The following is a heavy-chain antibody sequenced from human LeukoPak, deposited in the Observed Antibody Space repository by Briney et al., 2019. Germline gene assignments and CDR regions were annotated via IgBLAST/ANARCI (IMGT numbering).Heavy chain of an antibody. Sequence: GGSLRLSCAASGFTSNNAWMNWVRQAPGKGLEWVGRILSLTNGGTTDYAAPVKGRFTISRDDSKNTVYLQMNSLKTEDTAVYYCTNWNAARFDFWGQGTLVTVSS. J-gene: IGHJ4*02. V-gene: IGHV3-15*01. CDR3: TNWNAARFDF. D-gene: IGHD1-1*01. CDR1: GFTSNNAW. CDR2: ILSLTNGGTT.